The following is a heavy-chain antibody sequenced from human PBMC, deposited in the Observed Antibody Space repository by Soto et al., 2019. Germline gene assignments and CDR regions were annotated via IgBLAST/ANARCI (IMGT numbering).Heavy chain of an antibody. V-gene: IGHV3-74*01. D-gene: IGHD1-1*01. CDR1: GFTFTNYW. Sequence: EVQLVESGGGVVQPGGSLRLSCAASGFTFTNYWMHWVRQVPGKGLAWVARINVEGTYSSYADFAKGRFTISRADAKNTVYVQMNSLNAEDTAVYNCARDWNPAEAPGDDFDYGGEGTVVTVSP. J-gene: IGHJ4*02. CDR3: ARDWNPAEAPGDDFDY. CDR2: INVEGTYS.